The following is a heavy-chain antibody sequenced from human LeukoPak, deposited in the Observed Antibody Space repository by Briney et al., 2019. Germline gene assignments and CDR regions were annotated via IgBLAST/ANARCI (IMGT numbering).Heavy chain of an antibody. CDR2: IYGGGTNT. CDR3: AKRITEAAGIYFDS. CDR1: GFSFSSFA. J-gene: IGHJ4*02. D-gene: IGHD6-19*01. V-gene: IGHV3-23*01. Sequence: PGGSLRLSCAGSGFSFSSFAMTWVRQAPGKGLEWVSTIYGGGTNTFYADSVKGRFTISTDDSKNMQFLEMDSLRPEDTAVYFRAKRITEAAGIYFDSWGQGTLVTVSS.